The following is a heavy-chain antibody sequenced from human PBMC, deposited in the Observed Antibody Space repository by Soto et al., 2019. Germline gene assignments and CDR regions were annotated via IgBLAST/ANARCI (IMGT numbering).Heavy chain of an antibody. CDR3: ASPRDYVWGSYRYNFDY. J-gene: IGHJ4*02. Sequence: PSETLSLTCTVSGGSISSSSYYWGWIRQPPGKGLEWIGSIYYSGSTYYNPSLKSRVTIPVDTSKNQFSLKLSSVTAADTAVYYCASPRDYVWGSYRYNFDYWGQGTLVT. CDR2: IYYSGST. V-gene: IGHV4-39*01. D-gene: IGHD3-16*02. CDR1: GGSISSSSYY.